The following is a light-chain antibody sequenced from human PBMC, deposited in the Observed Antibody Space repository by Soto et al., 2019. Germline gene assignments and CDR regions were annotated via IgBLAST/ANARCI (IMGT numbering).Light chain of an antibody. V-gene: IGKV1-27*01. J-gene: IGKJ4*01. Sequence: DIQMTQSPSTLSASVGDRVTITCRASQGISNYLAWYQQIPGKAPKLLIYDASTLQSGVPSRFSGRGSGTDFTLIISSLQPEDVATYYCQKYNSAPLTFGGGTKVDI. CDR2: DAS. CDR1: QGISNY. CDR3: QKYNSAPLT.